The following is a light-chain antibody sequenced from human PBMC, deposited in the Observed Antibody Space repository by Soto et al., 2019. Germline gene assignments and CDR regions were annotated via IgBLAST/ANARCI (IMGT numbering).Light chain of an antibody. Sequence: EIVLTQSPGTLYLSPGERANLSCRASQRGFSSYLAWYQQTPGQAPRLLIYGASSRATGIPDRFSGSGYGTDFTLNISRRETQDFAVYFCQQCGNSPWTFGQGTKVEI. CDR3: QQCGNSPWT. V-gene: IGKV3-20*01. CDR1: QRGFSSY. J-gene: IGKJ1*01. CDR2: GAS.